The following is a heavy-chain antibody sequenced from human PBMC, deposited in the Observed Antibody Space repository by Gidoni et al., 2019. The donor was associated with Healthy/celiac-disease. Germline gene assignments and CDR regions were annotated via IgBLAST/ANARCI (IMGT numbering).Heavy chain of an antibody. CDR2: IKSKTDGGTT. CDR1: GFTFSNAW. CDR3: TTLVGYCSSTSCYTDGVDY. V-gene: IGHV3-15*01. J-gene: IGHJ4*02. Sequence: EVQLVESGGGLVKPGGSLRLSCAASGFTFSNAWMSRVRQAPGKGLEWVGRIKSKTDGGTTDYAAPVKGRFTISRDDSKNTLYLQMNSLKTEDTAVYYCTTLVGYCSSTSCYTDGVDYWGQGTLVTVSS. D-gene: IGHD2-2*02.